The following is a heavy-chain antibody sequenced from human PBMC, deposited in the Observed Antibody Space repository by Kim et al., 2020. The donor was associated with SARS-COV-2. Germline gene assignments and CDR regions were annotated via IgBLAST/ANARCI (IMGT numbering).Heavy chain of an antibody. J-gene: IGHJ6*02. D-gene: IGHD6-19*01. CDR1: GYTLTELS. CDR3: ATALLRIAVAGSRGYYYYGMDV. Sequence: ASVKVSCKVSGYTLTELSMHWVRQAPGKGLEWMGGFDPEDGETIYAQKFQGRVTMTEDTSTDTAYMELSSLRSEDTAVYYCATALLRIAVAGSRGYYYYGMDVWGQGTTDTVSS. V-gene: IGHV1-24*01. CDR2: FDPEDGET.